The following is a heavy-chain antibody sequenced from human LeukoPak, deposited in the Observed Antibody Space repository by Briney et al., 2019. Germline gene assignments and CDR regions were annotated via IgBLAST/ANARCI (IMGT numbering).Heavy chain of an antibody. J-gene: IGHJ6*03. V-gene: IGHV4-39*01. CDR3: AGHDVGEGYYYYYYMDV. Sequence: NPSETLSLTCTVSGGSISSSSYYWGWIRQPPGKGLEWIGSIYYSGSTYYNPSLKSRVTISVDTSKNQSSLKLSSVTAADTAVYYCAGHDVGEGYYYYYYMDVWGKGTTVTVSS. CDR2: IYYSGST. CDR1: GGSISSSSYY. D-gene: IGHD3-16*01.